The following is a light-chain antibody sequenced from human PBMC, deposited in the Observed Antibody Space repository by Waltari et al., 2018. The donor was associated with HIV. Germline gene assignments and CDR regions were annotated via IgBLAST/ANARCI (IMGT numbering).Light chain of an antibody. Sequence: DIQFTQSPSFLTASVGDRVTITCRASQDIHSYLAWYQHKPGRAPTLLLDASSTLEYGVPSRVSGSGSGTEFTLTINGLQPDDFATYYCQHLKTYPLTFGGGT. J-gene: IGKJ4*01. CDR2: ASS. V-gene: IGKV1-9*01. CDR1: QDIHSY. CDR3: QHLKTYPLT.